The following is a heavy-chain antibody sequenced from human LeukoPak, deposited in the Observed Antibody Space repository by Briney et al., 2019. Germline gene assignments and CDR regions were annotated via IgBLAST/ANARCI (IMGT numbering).Heavy chain of an antibody. CDR2: ISYIGNT. Sequence: SQTLSLTCTVSGGSINSGGYYWSWIRQHPGKGLEWLGYISYIGNTYYNPSLKSRLTISVDTSKNQLSLKLSSVTAADTAVYHCAGVDLNMVRGVQDWGQGTLVTVSS. CDR3: AGVDLNMVRGVQD. CDR1: GGSINSGGYY. D-gene: IGHD3-10*01. V-gene: IGHV4-31*03. J-gene: IGHJ4*02.